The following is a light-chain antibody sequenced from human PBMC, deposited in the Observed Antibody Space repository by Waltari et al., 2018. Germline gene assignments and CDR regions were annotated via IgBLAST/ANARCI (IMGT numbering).Light chain of an antibody. V-gene: IGLV4-69*01. CDR3: QTGGHGTWV. J-gene: IGLJ3*02. CDR2: VNSDGSH. Sequence: QLVLTQSPSASAPLGASAKLTSTLTSGHSSNVIAWLQQQPEKGPRYLMKVNSDGSHSKGDEIPDRFPGPSSGAERYLTISSLQSEDEADYCCQTGGHGTWVFGGGTKLTVL. CDR1: SGHSSNV.